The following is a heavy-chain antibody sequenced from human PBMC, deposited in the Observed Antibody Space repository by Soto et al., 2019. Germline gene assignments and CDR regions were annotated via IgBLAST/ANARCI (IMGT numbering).Heavy chain of an antibody. CDR1: GGTFSSYA. Sequence: SVKFSCKASGGTFSSYAISWVRQAPGQGLEWMGGIIPIFGTANYAQKFQGRVTITADESTSTAYMELSSLRSEDTAVYYCARVGMAGGHTWFDPWGQGTLVTVSS. D-gene: IGHD6-19*01. CDR2: IIPIFGTA. J-gene: IGHJ5*02. CDR3: ARVGMAGGHTWFDP. V-gene: IGHV1-69*13.